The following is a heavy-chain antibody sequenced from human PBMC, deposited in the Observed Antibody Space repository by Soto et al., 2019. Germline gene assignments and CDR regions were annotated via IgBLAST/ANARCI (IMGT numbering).Heavy chain of an antibody. CDR3: AMVDVYVTPSPQDV. V-gene: IGHV1-18*01. Sequence: QVQLVQSGAEVKNPGASVKVSCKASGYTFTRYGIGWARQAPGQGLEWMGWINTYNGNTNYAQNVQGRVTLTTDKSTSTPYMELRSLRSNDTAIYYCAMVDVYVTPSPQDVWGQGTTVIVSS. D-gene: IGHD3-16*01. J-gene: IGHJ6*02. CDR1: GYTFTRYG. CDR2: INTYNGNT.